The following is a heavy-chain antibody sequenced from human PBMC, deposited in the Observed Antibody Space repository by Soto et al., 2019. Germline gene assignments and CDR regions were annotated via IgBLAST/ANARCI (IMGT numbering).Heavy chain of an antibody. Sequence: SETLSLTCTVSGGSISSSSYYWGWIRQPPGKGLEWIGSIYYSGSTYYNPSLKSRVTISVDTSKNQFSLKLSSVTAADTAVYYCARLKRYGLDYWGQGTLVTVYS. CDR2: IYYSGST. CDR1: GGSISSSSYY. V-gene: IGHV4-39*01. J-gene: IGHJ4*02. D-gene: IGHD3-10*01. CDR3: ARLKRYGLDY.